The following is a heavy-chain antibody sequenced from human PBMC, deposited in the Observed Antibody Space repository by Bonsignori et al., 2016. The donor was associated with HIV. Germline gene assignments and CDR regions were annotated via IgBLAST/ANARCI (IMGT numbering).Heavy chain of an antibody. D-gene: IGHD1-26*01. V-gene: IGHV3-21*06. CDR2: ISNSGSFT. J-gene: IGHJ4*02. CDR3: ARGEVHFDS. CDR1: GFTFSTYS. Sequence: EVQLVESGGGLVKPGGSLRLSCAASGFTFSTYSMNWVRQAPGKGLEWVSSISNSGSFTHYADSLKGRFTISRDNAKTTLFLQMNSLRAEDTAVYYCARGEVHFDSWGQGTLVTVS.